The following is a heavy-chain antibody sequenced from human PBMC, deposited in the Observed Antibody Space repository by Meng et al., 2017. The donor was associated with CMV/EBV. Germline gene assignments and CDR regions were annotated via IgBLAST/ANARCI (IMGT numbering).Heavy chain of an antibody. CDR1: GYSFTSYW. V-gene: IGHV5-51*01. Sequence: SCQGSGYSFTSYWIGWLRQMPGKGLEGMGIIYPGDSETRFSPSFQDQVTISADKSISTAYLQWSSLKASDTAMYYCARFLGVVVPAAMRLGAVNWFDPWGQGTLVTVSS. CDR3: ARFLGVVVPAAMRLGAVNWFDP. D-gene: IGHD2-2*01. CDR2: IYPGDSET. J-gene: IGHJ5*02.